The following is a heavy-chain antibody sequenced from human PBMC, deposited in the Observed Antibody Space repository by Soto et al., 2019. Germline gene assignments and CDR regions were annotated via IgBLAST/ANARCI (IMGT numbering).Heavy chain of an antibody. V-gene: IGHV4-59*01. Sequence: PSETLSLTCTVFGGSISSYYWSWIRQPPGKGLEWIGYIYYSGSTNYNPSLKSRVTMTTDTSTSTAYMELRSLRSDDTAVYYCARKINWFDPWGQGTLVTVSS. CDR2: IYYSGST. CDR3: ARKINWFDP. J-gene: IGHJ5*02. CDR1: GGSISSYY.